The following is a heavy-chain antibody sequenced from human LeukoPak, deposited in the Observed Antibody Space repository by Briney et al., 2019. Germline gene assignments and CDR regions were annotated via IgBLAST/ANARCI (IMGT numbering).Heavy chain of an antibody. CDR2: IYTSGST. J-gene: IGHJ6*03. CDR1: GGSISSSGYL. CDR3: ARDRYMDV. V-gene: IGHV4-61*02. Sequence: PSETLSITCTVSGGSISSSGYLWSWIRQPAGKGLEWIGRIYTSGSTDYNPSLKSRVTISLDTSKNQFSLKLTSVTAADTAVYYCARDRYMDVWGKGTTVTVSS.